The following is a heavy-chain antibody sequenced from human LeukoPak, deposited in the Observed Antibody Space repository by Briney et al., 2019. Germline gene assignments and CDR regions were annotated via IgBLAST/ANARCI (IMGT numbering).Heavy chain of an antibody. CDR2: IYPGDSDT. CDR3: ARSLDGGGYSGYGGFDY. D-gene: IGHD5-12*01. J-gene: IGHJ4*02. V-gene: IGHV5-51*01. Sequence: GESLKISCKGSGYSFTSYWIGWVRQMPGKGLECMGIIYPGDSDTTYSPSFQGQVTISADKSTSTAYLQWSSLKASDTAIYYCARSLDGGGYSGYGGFDYWGQGTLVIVSS. CDR1: GYSFTSYW.